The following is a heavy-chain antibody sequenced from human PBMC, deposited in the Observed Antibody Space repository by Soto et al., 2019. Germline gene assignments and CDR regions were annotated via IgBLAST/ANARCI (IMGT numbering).Heavy chain of an antibody. V-gene: IGHV4-30-2*01. Sequence: TLSLTWAVSGGSISSCVYSWSWIRQPPGKGLEWIRYIYHSGSTYYNPSLKSRVTISVDRSKNQFSLKLSSVTAADTAVYYCARLTMVRGVIGYFDYWGQGTLVTVSS. CDR1: GGSISSCVYS. D-gene: IGHD3-10*01. CDR3: ARLTMVRGVIGYFDY. J-gene: IGHJ4*02. CDR2: IYHSGST.